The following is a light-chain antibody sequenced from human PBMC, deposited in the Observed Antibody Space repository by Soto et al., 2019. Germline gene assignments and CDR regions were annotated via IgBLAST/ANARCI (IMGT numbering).Light chain of an antibody. CDR3: QQYVSWT. CDR1: QTISSNH. V-gene: IGKV3-20*01. CDR2: GTS. J-gene: IGKJ1*01. Sequence: EIVLTQSPGTLSVSPGESATLSCRASQTISSNHLAWYQQKPGQAPSLFIYGTSSRATGIPDRFSGSGSGTDFILTISRLEPEDSAIYYCQQYVSWTFGQGTKVEIK.